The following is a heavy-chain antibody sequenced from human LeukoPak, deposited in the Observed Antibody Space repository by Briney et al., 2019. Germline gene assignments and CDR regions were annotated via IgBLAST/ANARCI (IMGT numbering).Heavy chain of an antibody. CDR2: IYYSGST. J-gene: IGHJ5*02. Sequence: PSGTLSLTCTVSGGSISSYYWSWIRQPPGKGLEWIGYIYYSGSTNYNPSLKSRVTISVDTSKNQFSLKLSSVTAADTAVYYCARTGDHWFDPWGQGTLVTVSS. D-gene: IGHD7-27*01. V-gene: IGHV4-59*01. CDR1: GGSISSYY. CDR3: ARTGDHWFDP.